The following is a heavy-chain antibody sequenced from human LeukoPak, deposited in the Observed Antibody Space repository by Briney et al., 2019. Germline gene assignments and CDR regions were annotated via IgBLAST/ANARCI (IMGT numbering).Heavy chain of an antibody. V-gene: IGHV3-23*01. CDR1: GFTFSSYA. J-gene: IGHJ4*02. CDR3: AGNYYDSSGPTDY. CDR2: ISGSGGST. D-gene: IGHD3-22*01. Sequence: GGSLRLSCAASGFTFSSYAMSWVRQAPGKGLEWVSAISGSGGSTYYADSVKGRFTISRDNSKNTLYLQMNSLRAEDTAVYYCAGNYYDSSGPTDYWGQGTLVTVSS.